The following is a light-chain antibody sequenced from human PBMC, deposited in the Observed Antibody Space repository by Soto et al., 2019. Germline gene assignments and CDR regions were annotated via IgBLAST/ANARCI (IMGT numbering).Light chain of an antibody. J-gene: IGKJ4*01. CDR3: QQYERYPLT. Sequence: DIQMTQSPSTLSASVGDRVIITCRASQSVSGWLAWYRQKPGKAPELLIYSASTLETGVPSRFSGSGSGTDFTLTVSSLQREDFATYSCQQYERYPLTFGGGTKVEIK. CDR1: QSVSGW. CDR2: SAS. V-gene: IGKV1-5*03.